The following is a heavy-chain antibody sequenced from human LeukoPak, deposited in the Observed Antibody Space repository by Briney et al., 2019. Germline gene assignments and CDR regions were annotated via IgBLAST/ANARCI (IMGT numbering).Heavy chain of an antibody. V-gene: IGHV4-4*02. CDR3: ARDLGYCSGGSCYSAY. D-gene: IGHD2-15*01. J-gene: IGHJ4*02. Sequence: SGTLSLTCAVSGGSISSSNWWSWVRQPPGKGLEWIGEIYHSGSTNYNPSLKSRVTISVDKSKNQFSLKLSSVTAADTAVYYCARDLGYCSGGSCYSAYWGQGTLVTVS. CDR1: GGSISSSNW. CDR2: IYHSGST.